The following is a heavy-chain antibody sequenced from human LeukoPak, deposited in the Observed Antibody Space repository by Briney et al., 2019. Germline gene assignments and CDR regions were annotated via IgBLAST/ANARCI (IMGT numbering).Heavy chain of an antibody. CDR1: GYTFTGYY. CDR3: ARGNGRGSGHWFDP. D-gene: IGHD3-10*01. CDR2: INPNSGDT. Sequence: ASVKVSCKASGYTFTGYYMHWVRQAPGQGLEWMGWINPNSGDTNYAQNFQGRVTMTRDTSITTAYMELSRLRSDDTAVYYCARGNGRGSGHWFDPWGQGTLVTVSS. J-gene: IGHJ5*02. V-gene: IGHV1-2*02.